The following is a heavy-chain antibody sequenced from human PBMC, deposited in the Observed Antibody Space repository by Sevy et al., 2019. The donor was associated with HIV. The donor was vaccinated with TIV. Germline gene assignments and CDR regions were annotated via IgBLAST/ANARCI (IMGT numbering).Heavy chain of an antibody. CDR1: GGTFSSYA. CDR3: ARTTRTGYCSSTSGLLGAEYYFDY. Sequence: ASVKVSCKASGGTFSSYAISWVRQAPGQGLEWMGGIIPIFGTANYAQKFQGRVTITADESTSTAYMELSSLRSEDTAVYYCARTTRTGYCSSTSGLLGAEYYFDYWGQGTLVTVSS. V-gene: IGHV1-69*13. J-gene: IGHJ4*02. CDR2: IIPIFGTA. D-gene: IGHD2-2*01.